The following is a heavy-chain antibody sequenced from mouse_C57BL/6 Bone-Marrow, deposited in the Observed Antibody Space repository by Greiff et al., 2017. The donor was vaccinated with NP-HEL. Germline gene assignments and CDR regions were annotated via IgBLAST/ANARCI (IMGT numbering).Heavy chain of an antibody. V-gene: IGHV1-80*01. CDR1: GYAFSSYW. J-gene: IGHJ1*03. Sequence: VQLQQSGAELVKPGASVKISCKASGYAFSSYWMNWVKQRPGKGLEWIGQIYPGDGDTNYNGKFKGKDTLTTDKSSSTAYMQLSSLTSEDSAVYFCARGRLLWYFDVWGTGTTVTVSS. CDR3: ARGRLLWYFDV. D-gene: IGHD2-3*01. CDR2: IYPGDGDT.